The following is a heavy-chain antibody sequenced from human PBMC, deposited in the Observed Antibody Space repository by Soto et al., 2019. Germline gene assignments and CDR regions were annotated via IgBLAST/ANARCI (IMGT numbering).Heavy chain of an antibody. V-gene: IGHV3-15*07. D-gene: IGHD6-13*01. J-gene: IGHJ4*02. CDR2: IKSKTDGGTT. CDR1: GFTFSNAW. Sequence: PGGSLRLSCVASGFTFSNAWMNWVRQAPGKGLEWVGRIKSKTDGGTTDYAAPVKGRFTISRDDSKDTLYLQMNSLNTEDTAVYYCGTAQQLVVYRWGQGTLVSVSS. CDR3: GTAQQLVVYR.